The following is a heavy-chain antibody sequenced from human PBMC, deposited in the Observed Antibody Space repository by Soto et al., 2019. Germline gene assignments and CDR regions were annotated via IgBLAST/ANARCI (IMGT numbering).Heavy chain of an antibody. Sequence: ETLSLTCPVSGDSISSSNSHGGWTRQPPGKGLEYSGSVYYGGAIFYSGNIYYNPSLKSRVTISVDTSKNQFSLRLSSVTAADTGVYYSVRYDRINMKPYSPEGFHIWGQGTMVTVSS. CDR1: GDSISSSNSH. CDR3: VRYDRINMKPYSPEGFHI. D-gene: IGHD3-3*02. J-gene: IGHJ3*02. V-gene: IGHV4-39*01. CDR2: VYYGGAIFYSGNI.